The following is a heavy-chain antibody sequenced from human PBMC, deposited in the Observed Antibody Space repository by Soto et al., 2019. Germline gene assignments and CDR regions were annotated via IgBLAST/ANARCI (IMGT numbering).Heavy chain of an antibody. CDR3: ARGPYGSGTQDRVKYYYYGMDV. CDR1: GGSISSGGYY. Sequence: SETLSLTCTVSGGSISSGGYYWSWIRQHPGKGLEWIGYIYYSGSTYYNPSLKSRVTISVDTSKNQFSLKLSSVTAADTAVYYCARGPYGSGTQDRVKYYYYGMDVWGQGTTVTVSS. CDR2: IYYSGST. V-gene: IGHV4-31*03. J-gene: IGHJ6*02. D-gene: IGHD3-10*01.